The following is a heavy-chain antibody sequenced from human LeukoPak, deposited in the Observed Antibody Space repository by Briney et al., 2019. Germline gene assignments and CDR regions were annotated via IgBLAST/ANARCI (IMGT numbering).Heavy chain of an antibody. CDR2: IYHSGST. Sequence: SETLSLTCTVSGYSISSGYYWGWIWQPPGKGLEWIGSIYHSGSTYYNPSLKSRVTISVDTSKNQFSLKLSSVTAADTAVYYCASDSSSWYEGGVGDYWGQGTLVTVSS. CDR3: ASDSSSWYEGGVGDY. J-gene: IGHJ4*02. CDR1: GYSISSGYY. D-gene: IGHD6-13*01. V-gene: IGHV4-38-2*02.